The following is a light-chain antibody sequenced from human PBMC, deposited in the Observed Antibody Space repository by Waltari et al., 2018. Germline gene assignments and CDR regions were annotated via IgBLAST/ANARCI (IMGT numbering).Light chain of an antibody. J-gene: IGLJ3*02. V-gene: IGLV2-11*01. Sequence: SALTQPRSVSGSPGQSVPISCTGTTNDLRNYHYFPWYQQHPGKAPKLIILDVTKRPSGVPDRLSGSKSGNTASLTISGLRDEDEAEYYCCSYADSYTWVFGGGTKLTVV. CDR1: TNDLRNYHY. CDR3: CSYADSYTWV. CDR2: DVT.